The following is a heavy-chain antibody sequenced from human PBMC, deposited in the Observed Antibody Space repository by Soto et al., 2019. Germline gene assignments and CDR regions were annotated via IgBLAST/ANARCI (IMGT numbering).Heavy chain of an antibody. J-gene: IGHJ4*02. CDR2: INHSGST. CDR1: GGTYSGYY. V-gene: IGHV4-34*01. D-gene: IGHD1-26*01. Sequence: TETLYRNRAVNGGTYSGYYWIWTRYPPVKGLEWIEEINHSGSTNYNPSLKSRVTISVDTSKNQFSLKLSSVTAADTAVYYCARLPPIARDTSFPDYWGQGTLVTVS. CDR3: ARLPPIARDTSFPDY.